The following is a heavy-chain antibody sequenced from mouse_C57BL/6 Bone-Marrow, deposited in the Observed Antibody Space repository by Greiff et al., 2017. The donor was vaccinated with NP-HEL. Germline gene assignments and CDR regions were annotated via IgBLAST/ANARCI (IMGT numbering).Heavy chain of an antibody. V-gene: IGHV1-20*01. CDR1: GYSFTGYF. CDR2: INPYNGDT. D-gene: IGHD2-1*01. Sequence: VQLKQSGPELVKPGDSVKISCKASGYSFTGYFMNWVMQSHGKSLEWIGRINPYNGDTFYNQKFKGKATLTVDKSSSTAHMELRSLTSEDSAVYYCARNGNSWFAYWGQGTLVTVSA. J-gene: IGHJ3*01. CDR3: ARNGNSWFAY.